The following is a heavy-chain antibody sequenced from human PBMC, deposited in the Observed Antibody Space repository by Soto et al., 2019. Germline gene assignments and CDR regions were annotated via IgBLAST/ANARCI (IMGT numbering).Heavy chain of an antibody. D-gene: IGHD6-13*01. CDR3: AKGHSRSWYTTGRYYCDY. V-gene: IGHV3-23*01. CDR2: ISGSGGST. J-gene: IGHJ4*02. Sequence: EVQLLESGGGLVQPGGSLRLSCAGSGFTFSSYAMSWVRQAPGKGLECVSAISGSGGSTYYADSVKGRFTISRDNSENTLYLQMNSLRAEDTAVYYCAKGHSRSWYTTGRYYCDYWGQGTLVTVSS. CDR1: GFTFSSYA.